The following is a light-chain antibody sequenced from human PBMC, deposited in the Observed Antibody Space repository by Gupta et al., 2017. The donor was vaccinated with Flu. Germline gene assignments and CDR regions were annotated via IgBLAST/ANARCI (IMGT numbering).Light chain of an antibody. CDR3: QQYYSPTYT. J-gene: IGKJ2*01. Sequence: DILMTQCPDSLAVPLGERATINCKSSQSVLYSSNNNNYLAWYQQKPGQPPKLLIYWASIRESGVPDRFSGSGSGTDFTLTISSLQAEDVAVYYCQQYYSPTYTFGQGTKLEIK. CDR2: WAS. CDR1: QSVLYSSNNNNY. V-gene: IGKV4-1*01.